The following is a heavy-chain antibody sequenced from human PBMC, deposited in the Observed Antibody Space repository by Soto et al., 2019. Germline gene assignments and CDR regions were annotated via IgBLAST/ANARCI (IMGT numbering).Heavy chain of an antibody. CDR1: GGSISSGGYY. J-gene: IGHJ2*01. CDR3: ARGSEVPTCWYFDL. CDR2: IYYSGST. Sequence: QVQLQESGPGLVKPSQTLSLTCTVSGGSISSGGYYWSWIRQHPGKGLEWIGYIYYSGSTYYNPCLMSRVTISVHTSKNPVTEQLGSVTAADTAVYSCARGSEVPTCWYFDLWGRGTLVTVSS. V-gene: IGHV4-31*03. D-gene: IGHD2-15*01.